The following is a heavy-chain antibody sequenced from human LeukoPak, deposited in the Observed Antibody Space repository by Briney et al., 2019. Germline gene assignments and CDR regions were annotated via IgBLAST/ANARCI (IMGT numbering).Heavy chain of an antibody. CDR1: GFTFSSYG. CDR2: IWYDGSNK. V-gene: IGHV3-33*01. Sequence: PGGSLRLSCAASGFTFSSYGMHWVRQAPGKGLEWVAVIWYDGSNKYYADSVKGRFTISRDNSKNTLYLQMSSLRAEDTAVYYCARGPRAHMVRGVGGWFDPWGQGTLVTVSS. CDR3: ARGPRAHMVRGVGGWFDP. J-gene: IGHJ5*02. D-gene: IGHD3-10*01.